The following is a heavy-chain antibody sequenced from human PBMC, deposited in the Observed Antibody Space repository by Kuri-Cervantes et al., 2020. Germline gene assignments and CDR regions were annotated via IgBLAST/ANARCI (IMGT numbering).Heavy chain of an antibody. Sequence: GSLRLSCAVYGGSFSGYYRSWIRQPPGKGLEWIGEINHSGTTNYNPSLKSRVTISVDTSKNQFSLKLSSVTAADTTVYYCARGVYDSSGYYYYYYMDVWGKGTTVTVSS. CDR1: GGSFSGYY. D-gene: IGHD3-22*01. J-gene: IGHJ6*03. V-gene: IGHV4-34*01. CDR2: INHSGTT. CDR3: ARGVYDSSGYYYYYYMDV.